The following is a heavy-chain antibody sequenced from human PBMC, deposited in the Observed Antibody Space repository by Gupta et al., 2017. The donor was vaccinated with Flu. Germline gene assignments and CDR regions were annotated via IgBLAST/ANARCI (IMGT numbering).Heavy chain of an antibody. CDR1: GFTFSRYD. CDR3: ARGGGYSGYDYISYYYYGMDV. J-gene: IGHJ6*02. CDR2: IGTAGDT. Sequence: EVQLVESGGGLVQPGGSLRLACAASGFTFSRYDMHWVRQATGKGLEWVSAIGTAGDTYYPGSVKGRFTISRENAKNSLYLQMNSLRAGDTAVYYCARGGGYSGYDYISYYYYGMDVWGQGTTVTVSS. D-gene: IGHD5-12*01. V-gene: IGHV3-13*04.